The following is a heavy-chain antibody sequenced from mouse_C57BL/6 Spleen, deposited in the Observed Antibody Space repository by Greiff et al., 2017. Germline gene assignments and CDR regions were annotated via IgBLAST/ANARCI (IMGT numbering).Heavy chain of an antibody. D-gene: IGHD4-1*01. CDR3: ARPSGSWYFDV. V-gene: IGHV1-42*01. CDR1: GYSFTGYY. Sequence: EVKLVESGPELVKPGASVKISCKASGYSFTGYYMNWVKQSPEKSLEWIGEINPSTGGTTYNQKFKAKATLTVDKSSSTAYMQLKSLTSEDSAVYYCARPSGSWYFDVWGTGTTVTVSS. CDR2: INPSTGGT. J-gene: IGHJ1*03.